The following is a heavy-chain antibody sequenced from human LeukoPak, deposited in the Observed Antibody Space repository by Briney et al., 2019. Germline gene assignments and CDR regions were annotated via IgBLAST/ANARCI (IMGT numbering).Heavy chain of an antibody. CDR1: GFTFSSYE. V-gene: IGHV3-48*03. CDR3: AAPRTGYSSGWYGGSEYFQH. Sequence: GGSLRLSCAASGFTFSSYEVNWVRQAPGKGLEGVSYISSSGSSIYYADSVKGRFTISRDNAKNSLYLQMNSLRAEDTAVYYCAAPRTGYSSGWYGGSEYFQHWGQGTLVPVSS. D-gene: IGHD6-19*01. CDR2: ISSSGSSI. J-gene: IGHJ1*01.